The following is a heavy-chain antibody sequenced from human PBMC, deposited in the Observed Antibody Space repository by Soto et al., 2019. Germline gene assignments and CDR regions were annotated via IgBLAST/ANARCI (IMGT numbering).Heavy chain of an antibody. Sequence: GGSLRLSCAASGFTFSSYAMYWVRQAPGKGLEWVAVISYDGSNKYYADSVKGRFTISRDNSKNTLYLQMNSLRAEDTAVYYCARVSLEWADLFDAFDIWGQGTMVTVSS. CDR1: GFTFSSYA. J-gene: IGHJ3*02. CDR2: ISYDGSNK. CDR3: ARVSLEWADLFDAFDI. V-gene: IGHV3-30-3*01. D-gene: IGHD3-3*01.